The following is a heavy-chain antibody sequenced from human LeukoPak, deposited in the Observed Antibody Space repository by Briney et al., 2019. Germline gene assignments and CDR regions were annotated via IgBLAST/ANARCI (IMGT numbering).Heavy chain of an antibody. Sequence: GGSLRLSCAASGFTFSSHAMNWVRQAPGKGLEWVSGISGSGTSTYYGDPVKGHFTISRDNSKNTLYLQMNSLRAEDTAVYYCAKSSGWYPDWFDPWGQGTLVTVSS. J-gene: IGHJ5*02. D-gene: IGHD6-19*01. CDR1: GFTFSSHA. CDR3: AKSSGWYPDWFDP. CDR2: ISGSGTST. V-gene: IGHV3-23*01.